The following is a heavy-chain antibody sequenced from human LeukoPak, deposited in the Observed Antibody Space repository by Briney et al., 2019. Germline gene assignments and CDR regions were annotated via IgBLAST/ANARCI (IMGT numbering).Heavy chain of an antibody. CDR3: ARGVYNASSGGFYFDL. CDR2: ITVGATGT. CDR1: GFTFSSSA. J-gene: IGHJ4*02. D-gene: IGHD1-1*01. Sequence: GGSLRLSCAASGFTFSSSAMNWVRQVPGKGLERVSAITVGATGTYYADSVKGRFTISRDNFKNILYLQMNSLAAEDTALYFCARGVYNASSGGFYFDLWSQGTLVTVSS. V-gene: IGHV3-23*01.